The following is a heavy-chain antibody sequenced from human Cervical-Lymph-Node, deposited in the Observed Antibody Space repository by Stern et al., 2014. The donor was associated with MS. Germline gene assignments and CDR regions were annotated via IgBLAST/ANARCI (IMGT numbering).Heavy chain of an antibody. Sequence: VQLQESGPGLVKPSETLSLTCTVSGASITDYYWNWVRQPPGKGLEWIGYVHSSETSRYNPSLHSRVTTSIDTSKNQFSLKVTSVTAADTAVYFCARWSGWTDGFDAWGQGTLVTVSS. CDR2: VHSSETS. V-gene: IGHV4-59*01. J-gene: IGHJ5*02. D-gene: IGHD6-19*01. CDR3: ARWSGWTDGFDA. CDR1: GASITDYY.